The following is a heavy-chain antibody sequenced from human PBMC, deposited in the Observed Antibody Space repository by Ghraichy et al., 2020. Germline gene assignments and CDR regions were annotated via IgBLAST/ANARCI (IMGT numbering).Heavy chain of an antibody. J-gene: IGHJ5*02. CDR3: ARLSAAAFDP. D-gene: IGHD6-13*01. V-gene: IGHV4-59*01. Sequence: SETLSLTCTVSGGSISSYYWSWIRQPPAKGLEWIGYIQYPGSTTYSPSLKSRVTISLDTSKNQFSLKVNSVTAADTAVYYCARLSAAAFDPWGQGILVTVSS. CDR2: IQYPGST. CDR1: GGSISSYY.